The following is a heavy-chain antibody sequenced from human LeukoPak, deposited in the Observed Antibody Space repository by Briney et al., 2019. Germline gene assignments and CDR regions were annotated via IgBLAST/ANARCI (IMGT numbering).Heavy chain of an antibody. CDR2: IYTSGST. D-gene: IGHD3-22*01. V-gene: IGHV4-4*07. CDR3: AREVVVIGGSKGWFDP. Sequence: SETLSLTCAVYGGSFSGYYWSWIRQPAGKGLEWIGRIYTSGSTNYNPSLKSRVTMSVDTSKNQFSLKLSSVTAADTAVYYCAREVVVIGGSKGWFDPWGQGTLVTVSS. CDR1: GGSFSGYY. J-gene: IGHJ5*02.